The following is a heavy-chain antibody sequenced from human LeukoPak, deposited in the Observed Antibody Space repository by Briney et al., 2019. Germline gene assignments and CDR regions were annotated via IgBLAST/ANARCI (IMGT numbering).Heavy chain of an antibody. D-gene: IGHD6-13*01. CDR2: IDPSDSYT. V-gene: IGHV5-10-1*01. CDR1: GYSFTSYW. J-gene: IGHJ4*02. CDR3: ARLVQQPWAGLTHFDY. Sequence: GESLKISCKVSGYSFTSYWISWVRQMPGKGLEWMGRIDPSDSYTNYSPSFQGHVTISADKSISTAYLQWSSLKASDTAMYYCARLVQQPWAGLTHFDYWGQGTLVTVSS.